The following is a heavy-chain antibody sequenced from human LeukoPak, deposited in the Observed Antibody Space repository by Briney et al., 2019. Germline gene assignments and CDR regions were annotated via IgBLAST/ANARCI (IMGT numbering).Heavy chain of an antibody. Sequence: SQTLSLTCGISGDSVSNNSAAWNWIRQSPSRGLEWLGRTYYRSNWYNDSAISVKSRITVNPDTSKNQFSLQLKSVTPEDTAVYYCARVPAFYYGDYWTSSNYFDYWGQGTLVTVSS. J-gene: IGHJ4*02. CDR2: TYYRSNWYN. V-gene: IGHV6-1*01. D-gene: IGHD4-17*01. CDR1: GDSVSNNSAA. CDR3: ARVPAFYYGDYWTSSNYFDY.